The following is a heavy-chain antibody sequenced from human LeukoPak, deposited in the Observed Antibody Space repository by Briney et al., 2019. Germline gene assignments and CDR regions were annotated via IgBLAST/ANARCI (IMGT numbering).Heavy chain of an antibody. Sequence: LETLSLTCAVYGGSFSSYYWSWIRQPPGKGLEWIGEINHSGSTNYNPSLKSRVTISVDTSKNQFSLKLSSVTATDTAVYYCARSGRYFDWLRQTNWFDPWGQGTLVTVSS. CDR1: GGSFSSYY. V-gene: IGHV4-34*01. CDR3: ARSGRYFDWLRQTNWFDP. CDR2: INHSGST. J-gene: IGHJ5*02. D-gene: IGHD3-9*01.